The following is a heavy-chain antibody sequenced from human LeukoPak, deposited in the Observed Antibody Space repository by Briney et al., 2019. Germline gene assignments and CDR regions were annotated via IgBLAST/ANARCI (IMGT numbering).Heavy chain of an antibody. CDR1: GGSISSGGYY. CDR3: ARGLVTPNPSNNWFDP. Sequence: PSETLSLTCTVSGGSISSGGYYWSWIRQHPGKGLEWIGYIYYSGSTYYNPSLKSRVTISVDTSKNQFPLKLSSVTAADTAVYYCARGLVTPNPSNNWFDPWGQGTLVTVSS. V-gene: IGHV4-31*03. D-gene: IGHD4-23*01. J-gene: IGHJ5*02. CDR2: IYYSGST.